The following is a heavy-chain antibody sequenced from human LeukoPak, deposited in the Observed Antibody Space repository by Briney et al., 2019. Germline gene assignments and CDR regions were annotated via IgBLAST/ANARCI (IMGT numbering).Heavy chain of an antibody. D-gene: IGHD6-19*01. CDR3: ASSSSGWSPYYYGMDV. V-gene: IGHV3-11*01. J-gene: IGHJ6*02. Sequence: GGSLRLSCAASGFTFSDYYMSWIRQAPGKGLEWVSYISSSGSTIYYADSVKGRFTISRDNAKNSLYLQMNSLRAEDTAVYYCASSSSGWSPYYYGMDVWGQGTTVTVSS. CDR1: GFTFSDYY. CDR2: ISSSGSTI.